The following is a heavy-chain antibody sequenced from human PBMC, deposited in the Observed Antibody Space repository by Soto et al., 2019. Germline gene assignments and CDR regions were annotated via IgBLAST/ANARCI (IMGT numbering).Heavy chain of an antibody. V-gene: IGHV1-18*04. CDR3: ARDGQFAPNGNHLMDV. Sequence: QVQLVQSGAEVKKPGASVKVSCKASGYVFSDNGVSWVRQVPGQGLEWMGWISTYTGKTKYAQKFQDRVTLTTDTPRSTPYMVPRSRSPGDPAVYYWARDGQFAPNGNHLMDVWGQGTTVTVS. CDR1: GYVFSDNG. CDR2: ISTYTGKT. D-gene: IGHD3-10*01. J-gene: IGHJ6*02.